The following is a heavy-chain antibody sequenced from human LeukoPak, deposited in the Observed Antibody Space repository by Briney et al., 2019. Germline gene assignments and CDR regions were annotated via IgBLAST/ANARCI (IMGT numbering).Heavy chain of an antibody. J-gene: IGHJ4*02. CDR1: GFTFSDYY. Sequence: GGSLRLSCAASGFTFSDYYMSWIRQAPGKGLEWVSVISGGGGDTYYADSAKGRFTISRDNSKNTLYLQMNSLRAEDTAVYYCAKDRRVSAFTWGQGTLVTVSS. CDR3: AKDRRVSAFT. V-gene: IGHV3-23*01. CDR2: ISGGGGDT.